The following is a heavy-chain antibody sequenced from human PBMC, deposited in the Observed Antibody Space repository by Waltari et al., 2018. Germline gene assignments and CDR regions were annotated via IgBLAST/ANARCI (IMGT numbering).Heavy chain of an antibody. J-gene: IGHJ3*02. CDR1: GGSFSGYY. CDR3: ARIKGYGDSVVDAFDI. D-gene: IGHD4-17*01. Sequence: QVQLQQWGAGLLKPSETLSLTCAVYGGSFSGYYWSWIRQPPGKGLEWIGEINHSGSTNYNPSLKSRVTISVDTSKNQFSLKLSSVTAADTAVYYCARIKGYGDSVVDAFDIWGQGTMVTVSS. CDR2: INHSGST. V-gene: IGHV4-34*01.